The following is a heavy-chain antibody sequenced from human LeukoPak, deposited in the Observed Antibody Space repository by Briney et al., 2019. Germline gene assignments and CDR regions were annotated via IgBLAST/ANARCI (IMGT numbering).Heavy chain of an antibody. Sequence: SETLSLTCTVSGGSISSSSYYWGWIRQPPGKGLEWIGSIYYSGSTYYNPSLKSRVTISVDTSKNQFSLKLSSVTAADTAVYYCARVRGGYEAFDIWGQGPMVTVSS. J-gene: IGHJ3*02. D-gene: IGHD3-16*01. CDR2: IYYSGST. CDR1: GGSISSSSYY. CDR3: ARVRGGYEAFDI. V-gene: IGHV4-39*07.